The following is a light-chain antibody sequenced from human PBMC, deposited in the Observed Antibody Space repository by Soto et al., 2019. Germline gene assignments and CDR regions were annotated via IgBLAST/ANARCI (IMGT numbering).Light chain of an antibody. CDR1: QSISNW. V-gene: IGKV1-5*03. Sequence: DIQMTQSPSTLSASVGDRVTITCRASQSISNWLAWYQQKPGKAPKLLIYKASNLESGVPSRFSCCGSGTVFTLTISSLQPDDFAGYCCQQYNSYLFSFGPGTKVDIK. J-gene: IGKJ3*01. CDR2: KAS. CDR3: QQYNSYLFS.